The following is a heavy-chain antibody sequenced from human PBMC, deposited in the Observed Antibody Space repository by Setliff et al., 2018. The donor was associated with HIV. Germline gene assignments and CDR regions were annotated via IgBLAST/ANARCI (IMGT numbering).Heavy chain of an antibody. D-gene: IGHD7-27*01. J-gene: IGHJ5*02. CDR3: ARGLHELTGRSFDP. CDR2: IFHSGST. V-gene: IGHV4-59*12. Sequence: PSETLSLTCTVSGGAMSGFYWSWIRRPPGKGLEYIGDIFHSGSTHYDYSLRSRVTISIDTSRNIFSLRLTSVTAADTAVYYCARGLHELTGRSFDPWGQGIQVTVPQ. CDR1: GGAMSGFY.